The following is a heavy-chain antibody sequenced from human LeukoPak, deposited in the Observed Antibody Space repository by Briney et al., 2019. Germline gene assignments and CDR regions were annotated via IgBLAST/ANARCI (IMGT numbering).Heavy chain of an antibody. CDR1: GLPLSNYE. CDR2: ISNIGDII. V-gene: IGHV3-48*03. Sequence: GGSLTLSCAASGLPLSNYEMNGLRQAPGKGREWFSHISNIGDIIHSADSEEGRYTISRDNDQNSLYLQLGSLSAEGSVLYCGAKDATAAAGTVYMAVGRKGT. CDR3: AKDATAAAGTVYMAV. J-gene: IGHJ6*03. D-gene: IGHD6-13*01.